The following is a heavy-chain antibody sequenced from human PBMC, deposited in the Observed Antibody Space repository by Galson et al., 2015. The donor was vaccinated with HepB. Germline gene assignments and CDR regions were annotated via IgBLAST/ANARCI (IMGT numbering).Heavy chain of an antibody. D-gene: IGHD6-19*01. CDR2: IGGSNTAT. CDR3: AKIVRQWLENYN. J-gene: IGHJ4*02. Sequence: SLRLSCAASGFTFTNYAMSWVRQAPGKGLEWVSSIGGSNTATYYADSVKGRFTISRDNSKNTLYLQMNNLRAEDTAVYYCAKIVRQWLENYNWGQGALVTVSS. V-gene: IGHV3-23*01. CDR1: GFTFTNYA.